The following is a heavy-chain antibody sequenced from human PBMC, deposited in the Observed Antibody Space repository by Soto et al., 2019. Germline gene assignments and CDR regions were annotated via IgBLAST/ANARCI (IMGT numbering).Heavy chain of an antibody. V-gene: IGHV3-72*01. D-gene: IGHD5-12*01. J-gene: IGHJ4*02. CDR1: GFTLSDHY. Sequence: EVQLVESGGGLVQPGGSLRLSCAASGFTLSDHYMDWVRQAPGKGLEWVGRSRTKVNSYTTEYAASVKGRFTISRDDSKNSLYLQMNSLKTEDTAVYYCARASRVVVALDYWGLGTLVTVSS. CDR3: ARASRVVVALDY. CDR2: SRTKVNSYTT.